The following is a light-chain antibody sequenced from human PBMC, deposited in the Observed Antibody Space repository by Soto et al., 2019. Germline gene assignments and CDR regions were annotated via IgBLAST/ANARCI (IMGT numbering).Light chain of an antibody. Sequence: EIVMTQSPATLSVSPGERATLSCWPSQSVSSNLAWYQRKPGQAPRLLIYGASTRATGIPVRFSGSGSGTEFTLTISSLQSEDFAVYYSQQYNNWPWTFGQGTKV. CDR1: QSVSSN. J-gene: IGKJ1*01. CDR2: GAS. CDR3: QQYNNWPWT. V-gene: IGKV3-15*01.